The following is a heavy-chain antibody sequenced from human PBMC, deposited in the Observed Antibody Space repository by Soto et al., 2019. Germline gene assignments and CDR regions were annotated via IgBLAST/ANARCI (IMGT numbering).Heavy chain of an antibody. CDR1: GGSISSYY. D-gene: IGHD3-10*01. J-gene: IGHJ4*02. V-gene: IGHV4-59*01. Sequence: LSLTCTVSGGSISSYYWSWIRQPPGKGLEWIGYIYYSGSTNYNPSLKSRVTISVDTSKNQFSLKLSSVTAADTAVYYCARDVPYGSGSYYNGYYFDYWGQGTLVTVSS. CDR3: ARDVPYGSGSYYNGYYFDY. CDR2: IYYSGST.